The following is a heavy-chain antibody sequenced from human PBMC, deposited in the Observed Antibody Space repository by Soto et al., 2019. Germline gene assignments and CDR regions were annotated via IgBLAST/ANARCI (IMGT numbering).Heavy chain of an antibody. CDR2: IWYDGSNK. J-gene: IGHJ4*02. CDR3: ARDGIGGTVFRGFCDY. V-gene: IGHV3-33*01. CDR1: GSIFSGYG. D-gene: IGHD1-7*01. Sequence: LVESGGGVVQPGGSLRLSCVASGSIFSGYGMHRVRQAPGKGLEWVAVIWYDGSNKYYADSVKGRFTISRDNSKNMLYLQMDSLRAEDTAVYYCARDGIGGTVFRGFCDYWGQGTLVTVSS.